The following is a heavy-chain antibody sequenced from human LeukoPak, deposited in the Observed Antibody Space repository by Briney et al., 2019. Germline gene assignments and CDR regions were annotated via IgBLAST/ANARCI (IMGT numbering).Heavy chain of an antibody. V-gene: IGHV3-7*03. CDR1: GFTFSSYW. CDR3: TTDLAAMIRAVDH. Sequence: GGSLRLSCAASGFTFSSYWMSWVRQAPGKGLEWVANIKQDGSEKYYVDSVKGRFTISRDNAKNSLYLQMNSLKTEDTAVYYCTTDLAAMIRAVDHWGQGTLVTVSS. D-gene: IGHD5-18*01. J-gene: IGHJ4*02. CDR2: IKQDGSEK.